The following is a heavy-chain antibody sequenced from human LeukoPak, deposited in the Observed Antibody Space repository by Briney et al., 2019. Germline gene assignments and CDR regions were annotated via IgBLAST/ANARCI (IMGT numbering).Heavy chain of an antibody. J-gene: IGHJ3*02. Sequence: PGGSLRLSCVASGFTFSSYVIHWVRKAPGNGLEWVTAFSKDGKRKYYASSVKGRFTISRDDSKDTLYLQMDSLRADDTAVYYCAREDNAFDIWGQGTIVTVSS. CDR2: FSKDGKRK. CDR1: GFTFSSYV. V-gene: IGHV3-30*03. CDR3: AREDNAFDI.